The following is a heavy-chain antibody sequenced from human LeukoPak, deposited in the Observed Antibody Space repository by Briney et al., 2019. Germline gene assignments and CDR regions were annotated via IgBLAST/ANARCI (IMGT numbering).Heavy chain of an antibody. CDR1: GFTFSSYA. CDR3: ARDSPTAGGY. Sequence: SGGSLRLSCAASGFTFSSYAMHWVRQAPGKGLEWVAVISYDGSNKYYADSVKGRFTISRDDSKNTLYLQMNSLRAEDTAVYYCARDSPTAGGYWGQGTLVTVSS. J-gene: IGHJ4*02. D-gene: IGHD6-13*01. CDR2: ISYDGSNK. V-gene: IGHV3-30*14.